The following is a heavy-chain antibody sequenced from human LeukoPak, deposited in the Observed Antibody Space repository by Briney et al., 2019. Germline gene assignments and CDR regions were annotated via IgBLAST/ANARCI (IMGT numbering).Heavy chain of an antibody. Sequence: SETLSLTCTVSGGSISSYYWSWIRQPPGKGLEWIGYFYYSGSTNYNPSLKSRVTMSVDTSKNHFSLKLSSVTAADTAVYYCATDTYYYDSTGYYYVGYFQHWGQGTLVTVSS. J-gene: IGHJ1*01. V-gene: IGHV4-59*01. D-gene: IGHD3-22*01. CDR3: ATDTYYYDSTGYYYVGYFQH. CDR1: GGSISSYY. CDR2: FYYSGST.